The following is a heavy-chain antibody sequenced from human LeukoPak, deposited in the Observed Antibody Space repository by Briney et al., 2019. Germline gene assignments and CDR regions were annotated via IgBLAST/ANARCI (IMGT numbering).Heavy chain of an antibody. Sequence: GGSLRLSCAASGFTFSSYWMHWVRQAPGKGLVWVSRINSDGSSTSYADSVKGRFTISRDNAKNTLYLQMNSLRAEDTAVYYCVTRVSGSSLLDYWGQGTLVTVPS. J-gene: IGHJ4*02. V-gene: IGHV3-74*01. CDR3: VTRVSGSSLLDY. CDR1: GFTFSSYW. D-gene: IGHD6-6*01. CDR2: INSDGSST.